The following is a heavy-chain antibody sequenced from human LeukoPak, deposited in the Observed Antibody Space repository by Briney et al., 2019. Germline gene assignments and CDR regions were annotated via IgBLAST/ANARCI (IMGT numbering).Heavy chain of an antibody. V-gene: IGHV3-74*01. CDR1: GFTFTTYW. J-gene: IGHJ4*02. CDR2: IKYDGSTS. Sequence: GGSLRLSCEASGFTFTTYWIHWVHQGPGKGLVWVSRIKYDGSTSNYADSVRGRFTISRDNAKNTVYLQMNSLRVEDTAVYYCTRERPGIAARPGTVFDYWGQGTLVTVSS. CDR3: TRERPGIAARPGTVFDY. D-gene: IGHD6-6*01.